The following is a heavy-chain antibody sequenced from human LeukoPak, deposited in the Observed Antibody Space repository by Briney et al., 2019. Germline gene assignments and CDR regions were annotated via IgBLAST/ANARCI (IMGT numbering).Heavy chain of an antibody. V-gene: IGHV3-13*04. CDR2: INTAGDT. D-gene: IGHD6-19*01. Sequence: GGSLRLSCAASGFTLSSYDMLWVRQATGXGLEWVSAINTAGDTFYSGSVRGRFTISRENAKNSFYLQMNSLRAGDTAVYYCTRAPPGSGWLVDNWGQGTLVTVSS. CDR1: GFTLSSYD. CDR3: TRAPPGSGWLVDN. J-gene: IGHJ4*02.